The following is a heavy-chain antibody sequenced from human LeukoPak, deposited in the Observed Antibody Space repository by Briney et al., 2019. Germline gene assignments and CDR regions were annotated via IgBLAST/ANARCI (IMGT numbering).Heavy chain of an antibody. CDR2: IYYSGST. Sequence: SETLSLTCTVSGGSISSSSYYWGWIRQPPGKGLEWIGSIYYSGSTYYNPSLKSRVTISVDTSKNQFSLKLSSVTAADTAVYYCARDPRYEHYDSSGYTPPFFDYWGQGTLVTVSS. CDR3: ARDPRYEHYDSSGYTPPFFDY. V-gene: IGHV4-39*07. D-gene: IGHD3-22*01. CDR1: GGSISSSSYY. J-gene: IGHJ4*02.